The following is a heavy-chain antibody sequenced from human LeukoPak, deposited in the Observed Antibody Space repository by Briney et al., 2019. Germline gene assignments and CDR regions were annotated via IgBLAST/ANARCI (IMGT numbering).Heavy chain of an antibody. V-gene: IGHV3-66*02. J-gene: IGHJ4*02. Sequence: GGSLRLSCAASGFTVGSNYMNWVRQAPGKGLEWVSILFGSGRTYYADSVKGRFTISRDNSKNTLFLQMNNMRTEDTAVYYCVRVRSSSWYFDLWGQGTLVTVSS. CDR3: VRVRSSSWYFDL. CDR2: LFGSGRT. D-gene: IGHD6-13*01. CDR1: GFTVGSNY.